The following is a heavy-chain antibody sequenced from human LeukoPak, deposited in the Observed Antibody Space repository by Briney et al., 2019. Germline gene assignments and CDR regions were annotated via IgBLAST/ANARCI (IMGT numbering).Heavy chain of an antibody. D-gene: IGHD3-3*01. V-gene: IGHV1-46*01. CDR2: INPSGGST. Sequence: ASVKVSCKASGYTFTSYYMHWVRQAPGQGLEWMGIINPSGGSTSYAQKFQGRVTMTRDTSTSTVYMELSSLRSEDTAVYYCAKASGSGGDSLHVWGQGTMVTVSS. CDR3: AKASGSGGDSLHV. CDR1: GYTFTSYY. J-gene: IGHJ3*01.